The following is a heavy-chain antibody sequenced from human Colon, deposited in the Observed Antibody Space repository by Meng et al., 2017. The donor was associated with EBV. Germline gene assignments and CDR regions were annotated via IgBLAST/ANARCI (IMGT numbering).Heavy chain of an antibody. J-gene: IGHJ4*02. Sequence: ELQLVESGGGLVKPGGSLSLFCAASGCTFSSYSMNWVRQAPGKGLEWVSSISSSSSYIYYADSVKGRFTISRDNAKNSLYLQMNSLRAEDTAVYYCARGMATIYFDYWGQGTLVTVSS. CDR3: ARGMATIYFDY. CDR2: ISSSSSYI. D-gene: IGHD5-24*01. V-gene: IGHV3-21*01. CDR1: GCTFSSYS.